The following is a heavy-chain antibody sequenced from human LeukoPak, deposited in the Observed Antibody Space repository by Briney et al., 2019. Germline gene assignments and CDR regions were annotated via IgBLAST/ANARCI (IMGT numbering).Heavy chain of an antibody. J-gene: IGHJ4*02. CDR1: VYSFTVYY. CDR2: INPNNGGT. V-gene: IGHV1-2*02. CDR3: ARHYFDTSGPSAY. Sequence: GASVTVSCKASVYSFTVYYIHWVRQAPGQGLEWMGWINPNNGGTDFAQKFQGRVTMTRDTSMSTAYMELSSLRSDDTAVYYCARHYFDTSGPSAYWGQGTLVTVSS. D-gene: IGHD3-22*01.